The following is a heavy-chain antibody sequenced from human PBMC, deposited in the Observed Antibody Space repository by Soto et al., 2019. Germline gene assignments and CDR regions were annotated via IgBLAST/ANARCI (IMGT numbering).Heavy chain of an antibody. CDR1: GGSMRSEGYY. CDR2: IYYSGLT. CDR3: AYLRGFTGYPGD. V-gene: IGHV4-31*03. Sequence: QVQLQESGPGLVEPSQTLSLTCSVSGGSMRSEGYYWSWIRQHPGKGLEWIGYIYYSGLTDYNPSLKSRLTISVDKSKNEFYLKMRSVTAADTAVYSCAYLRGFTGYPGDWGKGNLVTVSS. D-gene: IGHD3-16*01. J-gene: IGHJ4*02.